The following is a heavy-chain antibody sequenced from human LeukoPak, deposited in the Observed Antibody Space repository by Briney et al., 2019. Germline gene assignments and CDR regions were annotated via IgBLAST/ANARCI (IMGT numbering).Heavy chain of an antibody. CDR2: ISWNSGSI. CDR1: GFTFDDYA. V-gene: IGHV3-9*01. J-gene: IGHJ4*02. CDR3: AKDSSGSAFDY. D-gene: IGHD6-19*01. Sequence: PGGSLRLSCAASGFTFDDYAMHWVRQAPGKGLEWVSGISWNSGSIGYADSVKGRFTISGDNAKNSLYLQMNSLRAEDTALYYCAKDSSGSAFDYWGQGTLVTVSS.